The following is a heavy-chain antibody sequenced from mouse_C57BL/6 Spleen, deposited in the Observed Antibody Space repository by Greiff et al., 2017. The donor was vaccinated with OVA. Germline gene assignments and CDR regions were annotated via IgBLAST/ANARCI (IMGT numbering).Heavy chain of an antibody. V-gene: IGHV1-52*01. CDR1: GYTFTSYW. J-gene: IGHJ2*01. CDR2: IDPSDSET. CDR3: ARFEYGRDFDY. Sequence: VQLQQPGAELVRPGSSVKLSCKASGYTFTSYWMHWVKQRPIQGLEWIGNIDPSDSETHYNQKFKDKATLTVDKSSSTAYMQLSSLTSEDSAGYYCARFEYGRDFDYWGQGTTLTVSS. D-gene: IGHD5-1*01.